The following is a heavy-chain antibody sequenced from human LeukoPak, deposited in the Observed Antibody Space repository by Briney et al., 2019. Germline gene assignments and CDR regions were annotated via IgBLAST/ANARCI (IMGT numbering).Heavy chain of an antibody. Sequence: ASVKVSCKVSGYTLTELSMHWVRQAPGKGLEWMGGFDPEDGETIYAQKFQGRVTVTEDTSTDTAYMELSSLRSEDTAVYYCATWDYSGYGAFDYWGQGTLVTVSS. CDR1: GYTLTELS. CDR2: FDPEDGET. V-gene: IGHV1-24*01. J-gene: IGHJ4*02. D-gene: IGHD4-23*01. CDR3: ATWDYSGYGAFDY.